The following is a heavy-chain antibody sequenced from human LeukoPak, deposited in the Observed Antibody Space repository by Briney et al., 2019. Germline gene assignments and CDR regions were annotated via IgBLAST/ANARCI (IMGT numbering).Heavy chain of an antibody. Sequence: PSETLSLTCTVSGGSISSSSYYWGWIRQPPGKGLEWIGSIYYSGSTYYNPSLKSRVTISVDTSKTQFSLKLSSVTAADTAVYYCARVFKDYYGSGSSPFDYWGQGTLVTVSS. CDR3: ARVFKDYYGSGSSPFDY. D-gene: IGHD3-10*01. CDR1: GGSISSSSYY. J-gene: IGHJ4*02. CDR2: IYYSGST. V-gene: IGHV4-39*07.